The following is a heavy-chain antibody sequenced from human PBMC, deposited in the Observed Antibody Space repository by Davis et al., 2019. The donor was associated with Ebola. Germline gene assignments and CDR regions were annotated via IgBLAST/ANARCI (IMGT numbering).Heavy chain of an antibody. Sequence: GESLKISCAASGFTVSSNHMSWVRQAPGKGLEWVSVIYDQSTAYADSVRGRFIISRDNAKNTLSLQMIDLRSEDTACYYCTRDLYGSGGDYFDPWGQGTLVTVSS. CDR2: IYDQST. V-gene: IGHV3-66*01. CDR1: GFTVSSNH. CDR3: TRDLYGSGGDYFDP. J-gene: IGHJ5*02. D-gene: IGHD3-10*01.